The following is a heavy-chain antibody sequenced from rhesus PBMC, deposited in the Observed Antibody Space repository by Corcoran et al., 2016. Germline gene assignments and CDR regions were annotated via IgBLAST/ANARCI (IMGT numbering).Heavy chain of an antibody. V-gene: IGHV4-173*01. J-gene: IGHJ4*01. CDR3: AKGGSEFFDS. Sequence: QLQLQESGPGLVRASATLSLTCACSGAAIRSTWWSWGRQSPGKGLEWIVRISGSNWNTNYNPSLKRRVIISTDTSKNQCSLNLRSVTAADTAVYHCAKGGSEFFDSWCQGVLVTVSS. CDR1: GAAIRSTW. CDR2: ISGSNWNT.